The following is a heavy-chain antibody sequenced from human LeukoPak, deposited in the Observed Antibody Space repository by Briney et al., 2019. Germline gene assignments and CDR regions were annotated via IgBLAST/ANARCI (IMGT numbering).Heavy chain of an antibody. D-gene: IGHD6-13*01. V-gene: IGHV1-24*01. Sequence: ASVKVSCKVSGYTLTELSMHWVRQAPGKGLEWMGGFDPEDGETIYAQKFQGRVTMTEDTSTDTAYMELSSLRSEDTAVYYCARLYSSSWDFDYWGQGTLVTVSS. J-gene: IGHJ4*02. CDR1: GYTLTELS. CDR2: FDPEDGET. CDR3: ARLYSSSWDFDY.